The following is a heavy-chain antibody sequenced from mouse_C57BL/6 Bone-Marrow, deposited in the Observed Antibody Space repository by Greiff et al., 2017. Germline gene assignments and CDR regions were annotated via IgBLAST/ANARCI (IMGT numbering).Heavy chain of an antibody. V-gene: IGHV1-64*01. CDR3: AAIYYGNYFDD. CDR2: IHPNSGST. CDR1: GYTFTSYW. Sequence: QVQLQQPGAELVKPGASVKLSRKASGYTFTSYWMHWVKQRPGQGLEWIGMIHPNSGSTNYNEKFKSKATLTVDKSSSTAYMQLSSLTSEDSAVYYCAAIYYGNYFDDWGQGTTLTVSS. J-gene: IGHJ2*01. D-gene: IGHD2-1*01.